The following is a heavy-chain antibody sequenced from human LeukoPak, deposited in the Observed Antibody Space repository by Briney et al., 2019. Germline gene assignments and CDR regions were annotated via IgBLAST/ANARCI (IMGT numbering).Heavy chain of an antibody. Sequence: SETLSLTCTVSGGSISSYYWNWIRQPPGKGLEWFGYIYYSGSTNYNPSLKSRVTISVDTSKNQFSLKLSSVTAADTAVYYCARGGWYPESFQHWGQGALVTVSS. CDR2: IYYSGST. D-gene: IGHD6-19*01. J-gene: IGHJ1*01. CDR3: ARGGWYPESFQH. V-gene: IGHV4-59*01. CDR1: GGSISSYY.